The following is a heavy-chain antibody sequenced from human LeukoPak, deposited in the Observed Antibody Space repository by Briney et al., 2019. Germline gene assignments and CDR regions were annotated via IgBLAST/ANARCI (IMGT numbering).Heavy chain of an antibody. CDR3: AKDLAMTTVTTFLHN. J-gene: IGHJ4*02. Sequence: GRSLRLSCAASGFTFSNYAMEWVRQAPGKGLEWVAVISYDGSNKYYADSVEGRFTISRDNSKNTLYLQMNSLRAEDTAVYYCAKDLAMTTVTTFLHNWGQGTLVTVSS. D-gene: IGHD4-17*01. CDR1: GFTFSNYA. CDR2: ISYDGSNK. V-gene: IGHV3-30-3*01.